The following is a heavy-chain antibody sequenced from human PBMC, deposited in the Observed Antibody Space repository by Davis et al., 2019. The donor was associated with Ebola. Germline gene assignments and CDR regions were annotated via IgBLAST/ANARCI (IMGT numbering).Heavy chain of an antibody. J-gene: IGHJ4*02. CDR3: ARDQYYYDSSGYYYYFDY. D-gene: IGHD3-22*01. CDR1: GFTFSSYA. Sequence: GESLKISCAASGFTFSSYAMSWVRQAPGKGLEWVSSISSSSSYIYYADSVKGRFTISRDHAKNSLYLQMNSLRAEDTAVYYCARDQYYYDSSGYYYYFDYWGQGTLVTVSS. CDR2: ISSSSSYI. V-gene: IGHV3-21*01.